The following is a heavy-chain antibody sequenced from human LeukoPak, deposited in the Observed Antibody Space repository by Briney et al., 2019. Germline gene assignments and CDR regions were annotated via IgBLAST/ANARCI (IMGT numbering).Heavy chain of an antibody. J-gene: IGHJ4*02. D-gene: IGHD5-18*01. CDR1: GFTFSSYA. Sequence: GGSLRLSCAASGFTFSSYAMSWVRQAPGKGLEWVSAISGSGGSTYYADSVKGRFTISRDNSKNALYLQMNSQRAEDTAVYYCAKGCGSYGQTPLFDYWGQGTLVTVSS. V-gene: IGHV3-23*01. CDR3: AKGCGSYGQTPLFDY. CDR2: ISGSGGST.